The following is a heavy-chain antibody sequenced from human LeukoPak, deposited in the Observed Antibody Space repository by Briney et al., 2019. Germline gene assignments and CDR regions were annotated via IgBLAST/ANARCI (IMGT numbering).Heavy chain of an antibody. Sequence: GGSLRLSCAASGFTFSSYSMIWVRQSPGKGLEWVSSISDSSTYIYYADSAKGRFTISRDNAKNSLFLQMNSLRAEDSAVYYCARVRDRYGYYYYMDVWGKGTTVTVS. D-gene: IGHD3-10*01. CDR3: ARVRDRYGYYYYMDV. J-gene: IGHJ6*03. CDR2: ISDSSTYI. V-gene: IGHV3-21*01. CDR1: GFTFSSYS.